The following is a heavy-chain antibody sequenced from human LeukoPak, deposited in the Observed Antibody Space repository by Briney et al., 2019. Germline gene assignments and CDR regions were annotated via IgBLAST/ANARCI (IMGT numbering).Heavy chain of an antibody. CDR3: AKLFKSGTYNNFFHY. CDR2: ISFSGMSI. D-gene: IGHD3-10*01. CDR1: GFMFNDYE. Sequence: GGSLRLSCVTSGFMFNDYEMNWVRQAPEKGLEWVAFISFSGMSIHYADSVKGRFTISRDNSKNTLYLQMNSLRPEDTAIYYCAKLFKSGTYNNFFHYWGQGTLVTVFS. V-gene: IGHV3-48*03. J-gene: IGHJ4*02.